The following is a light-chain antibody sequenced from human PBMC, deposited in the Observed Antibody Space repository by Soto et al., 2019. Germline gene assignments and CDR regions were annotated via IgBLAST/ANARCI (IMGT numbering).Light chain of an antibody. J-gene: IGKJ1*01. V-gene: IGKV1-5*01. CDR1: QSISSW. Sequence: DIQMSQSPSSLSESIGDRVTITCRASQSISSWLAWYQQKPGKAPKLLIYDASSLESGVPSRFSGSGSGTEFTLTISSLQPDDFATYYCQQYNVYWTFGQGAKVDIK. CDR2: DAS. CDR3: QQYNVYWT.